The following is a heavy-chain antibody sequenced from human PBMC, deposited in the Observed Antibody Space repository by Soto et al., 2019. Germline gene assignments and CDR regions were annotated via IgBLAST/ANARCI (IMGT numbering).Heavy chain of an antibody. CDR1: GGSISSYY. D-gene: IGHD5-18*01. CDR3: ARARGYSYGSFDY. CDR2: IYDSGRT. V-gene: IGHV4-59*01. Sequence: PSETLSLTCTVSGGSISSYYWSWIRQPPGKGLEWIGYIYDSGRTNYNPSLKSRVTISVDTSKNQFSLKLSSVTAADTAVYYCARARGYSYGSFDYWGQGTLVTVS. J-gene: IGHJ4*02.